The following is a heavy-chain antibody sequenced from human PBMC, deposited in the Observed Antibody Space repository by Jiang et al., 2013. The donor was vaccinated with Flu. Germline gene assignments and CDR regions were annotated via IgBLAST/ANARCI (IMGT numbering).Heavy chain of an antibody. CDR3: ARRASDPVWFDS. D-gene: IGHD1-14*01. CDR1: GGSISSGGYY. Sequence: GPGLVKTSQTLSLTCTVSGGSISSGGYYWSWIRQHPGKGLEWIGYISNSEITYYNPSLKSRVVVSLFTSKNQFSLRVTSVTAADTAVYYCARRASDPVWFDSWGQGTLVTVSS. J-gene: IGHJ5*01. V-gene: IGHV4-31*03. CDR2: ISNSEIT.